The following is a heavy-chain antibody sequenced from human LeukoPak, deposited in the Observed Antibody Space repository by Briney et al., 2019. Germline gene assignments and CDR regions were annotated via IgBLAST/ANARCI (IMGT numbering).Heavy chain of an antibody. Sequence: KPSETLSLTCTVSGGSISSYYWSWIRQPPGKGLEWIGYIYYSGSTNYNPSLKSRVTISVDTSKNQFSLKLSSVTAADTAVYYCARESGYDSSGSYAFDIWGQGTMVTVSS. CDR3: ARESGYDSSGSYAFDI. D-gene: IGHD3-22*01. CDR2: IYYSGST. CDR1: GGSISSYY. V-gene: IGHV4-59*01. J-gene: IGHJ3*02.